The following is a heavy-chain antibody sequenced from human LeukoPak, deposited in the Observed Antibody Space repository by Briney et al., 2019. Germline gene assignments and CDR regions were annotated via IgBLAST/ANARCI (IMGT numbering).Heavy chain of an antibody. J-gene: IGHJ6*03. V-gene: IGHV4-38-2*02. CDR3: ARDFILGGNYYYYMDV. CDR2: IYHSGST. CDR1: GYSISSGYY. Sequence: SETLSLTCTVSGYSISSGYYWGWIRQPPGKWLEWIGSIYHSGSTYYNPSLKSRVTISVDTSKNQFSLKLSSVTAADTAVYYCARDFILGGNYYYYMDVWGKGTTVTVSS. D-gene: IGHD3-16*01.